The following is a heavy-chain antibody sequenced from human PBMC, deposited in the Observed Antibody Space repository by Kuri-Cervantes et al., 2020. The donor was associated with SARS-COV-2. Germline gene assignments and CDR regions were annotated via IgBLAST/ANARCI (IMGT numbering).Heavy chain of an antibody. J-gene: IGHJ4*02. CDR3: AKVGLSFDY. CDR2: ISWDGGST. V-gene: IGHV3-43*01. Sequence: GESLKISCAASGFTFDDYTMHWVRQAPGKGLEWVSLISWDGGSTYYADSVKGRFTTSRDNSKNTLYLQMNSLRAEDSALYYCAKVGLSFDYWGQGTLVTVSS. CDR1: GFTFDDYT. D-gene: IGHD2/OR15-2a*01.